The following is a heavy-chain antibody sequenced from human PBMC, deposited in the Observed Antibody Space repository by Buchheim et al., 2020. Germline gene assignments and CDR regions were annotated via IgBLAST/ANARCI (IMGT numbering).Heavy chain of an antibody. CDR2: ISYDGSNK. V-gene: IGHV3-30*18. CDR1: GFTFSSYG. Sequence: VQLVESGGGVVQPGRSLRLSCAASGFTFSSYGMHWVRQAPGKGLEWVAVISYDGSNKYYADSVKGRFTISRDNSKNTLYLQMNSLRAEDTAVYYCAKCIAVAGGYYYYGMDVWGQGTT. D-gene: IGHD6-19*01. J-gene: IGHJ6*02. CDR3: AKCIAVAGGYYYYGMDV.